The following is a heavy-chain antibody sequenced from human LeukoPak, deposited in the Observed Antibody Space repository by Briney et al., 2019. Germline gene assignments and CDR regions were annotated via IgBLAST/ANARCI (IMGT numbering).Heavy chain of an antibody. CDR2: INHSGST. Sequence: SETLSPTCAVYGGSFSGYYWSWIRQPPGKGLEWIGEINHSGSTNYNPSLKSRVTISVDTSKNQFSLKLSSVTAADTAVYYCARASRNYYYDSSGYSYWGQGTLVTVSS. J-gene: IGHJ4*02. D-gene: IGHD3-22*01. CDR3: ARASRNYYYDSSGYSY. V-gene: IGHV4-34*01. CDR1: GGSFSGYY.